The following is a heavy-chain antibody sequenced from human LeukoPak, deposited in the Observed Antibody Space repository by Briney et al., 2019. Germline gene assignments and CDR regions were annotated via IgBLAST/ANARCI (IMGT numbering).Heavy chain of an antibody. D-gene: IGHD1-26*01. J-gene: IGHJ6*02. CDR3: TRDGSGMHYGMDV. CDR1: GFTFGDYI. V-gene: IGHV3-49*04. CDR2: IRGKAYGGTT. Sequence: GGSLRLSCTASGFTFGDYIMSWVRQAPGKGLEWVGFIRGKAYGGTTEYAASVKGRFTISRDDSKSIAYLQVNSLKTEDTAVYYCTRDGSGMHYGMDVWGQGTRSPSP.